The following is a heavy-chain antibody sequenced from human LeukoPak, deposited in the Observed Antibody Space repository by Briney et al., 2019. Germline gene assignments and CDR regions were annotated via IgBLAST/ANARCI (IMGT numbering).Heavy chain of an antibody. D-gene: IGHD4-17*01. V-gene: IGHV4-59*01. CDR3: ARNRDGAPSGDMDV. CDR1: GGYISSYY. Sequence: PSETLSLTCTVSGGYISSYYWSWIRQPPGKGLEWIGYIYYSGSTNYNPSLKSRVTISVDTSKNQFSLKLSSVTAADTAVYYCARNRDGAPSGDMDVWGKGTTVTVSS. J-gene: IGHJ6*03. CDR2: IYYSGST.